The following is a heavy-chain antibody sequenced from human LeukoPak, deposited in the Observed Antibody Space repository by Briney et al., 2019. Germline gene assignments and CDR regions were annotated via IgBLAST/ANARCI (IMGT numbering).Heavy chain of an antibody. Sequence: PGGSLRLSCAASGFTFSSYAMSWVRQAPGKGLEWVSTISNSGSSTYYTDSVKGRFTISRDNSKSMLYLQMNSLRAEDTAVYYCARDSYGMDVWGQGTTVTVSS. CDR2: ISNSGSST. J-gene: IGHJ6*02. V-gene: IGHV3-23*01. CDR1: GFTFSSYA. CDR3: ARDSYGMDV.